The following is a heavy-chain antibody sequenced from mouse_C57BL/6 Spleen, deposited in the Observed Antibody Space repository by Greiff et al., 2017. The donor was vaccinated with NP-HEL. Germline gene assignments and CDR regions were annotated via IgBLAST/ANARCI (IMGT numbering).Heavy chain of an antibody. CDR3: ARWGDYGYAMDY. Sequence: VHVKQSGPELVKPGASVKISCKASGYSFTGYYMNWVKQSPEKSLEWIGEINPSTGGTTYNQKFKAKATLTVDKSSSTAYMQLKSLTSEDSAVYYCARWGDYGYAMDYWGQGTSVTVSS. J-gene: IGHJ4*01. V-gene: IGHV1-42*01. CDR1: GYSFTGYY. D-gene: IGHD2-4*01. CDR2: INPSTGGT.